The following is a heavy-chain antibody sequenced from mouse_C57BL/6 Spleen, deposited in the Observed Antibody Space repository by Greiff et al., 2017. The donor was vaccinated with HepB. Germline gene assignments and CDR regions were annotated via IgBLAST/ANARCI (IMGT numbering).Heavy chain of an antibody. CDR2: ISSGSSTI. V-gene: IGHV5-17*01. CDR3: ASRTGTWGCAMDD. D-gene: IGHD4-1*01. CDR1: GFTFSDYG. Sequence: EVQGVESGGGLVKPGGSLKLSCAASGFTFSDYGMHWVRQAPEKGLEWVAYISSGSSTIYYEDTVKGRFTISRDNSKNTPFLQMTSLRSEDSAMYYCASRTGTWGCAMDDWGKGTSVTVSS. J-gene: IGHJ4*01.